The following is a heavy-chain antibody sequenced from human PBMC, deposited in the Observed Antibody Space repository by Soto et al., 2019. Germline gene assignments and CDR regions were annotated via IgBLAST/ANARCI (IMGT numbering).Heavy chain of an antibody. J-gene: IGHJ4*02. CDR2: IYYSGST. V-gene: IGHV4-39*01. CDR3: ARTPLGYCSGGSCSHFDY. CDR1: GGSISSSSYY. D-gene: IGHD2-15*01. Sequence: QLQLQESGPGLVKPSETLSLTCTVSGGSISSSSYYWGWIRQPPGKGLEWIGSIYYSGSTYYNPSLKSRVTISVDTSKNQFSLKLSSVTAADTAVYYCARTPLGYCSGGSCSHFDYWGQGTLVTVSS.